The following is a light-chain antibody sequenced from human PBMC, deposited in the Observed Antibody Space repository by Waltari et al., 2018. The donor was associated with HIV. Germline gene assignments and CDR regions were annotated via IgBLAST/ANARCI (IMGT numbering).Light chain of an antibody. Sequence: QSVLTQPPSASGPPAQRVTISCSGSSSNIGSHYVYWYQQLPGTAPKLVIYKNNQRPSGVPDRFSGSKSGTSASLAISGLRSEDEADYYCAAWDDSLSGYVLGTGTKVTVL. CDR2: KNN. CDR3: AAWDDSLSGYV. CDR1: SSNIGSHY. J-gene: IGLJ1*01. V-gene: IGLV1-47*01.